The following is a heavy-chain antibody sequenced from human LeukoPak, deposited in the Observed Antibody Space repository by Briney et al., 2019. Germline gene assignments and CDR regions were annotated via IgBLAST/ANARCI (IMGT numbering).Heavy chain of an antibody. D-gene: IGHD4-17*01. J-gene: IGHJ4*02. V-gene: IGHV3-23*01. Sequence: GGSLRLSCAASGFTFSSYATSWVRQAPGKGLEWVSAISGSGGSTYYADSVKGRFTISRDNSKNTLYLQMNSLRAEDTAVYYCAKDLRKADYGNFDYWGQGTLVTVSS. CDR3: AKDLRKADYGNFDY. CDR2: ISGSGGST. CDR1: GFTFSSYA.